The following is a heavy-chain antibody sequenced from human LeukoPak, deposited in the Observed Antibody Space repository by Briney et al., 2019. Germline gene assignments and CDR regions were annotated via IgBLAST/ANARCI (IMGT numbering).Heavy chain of an antibody. CDR3: TRPYSSGWHGTFSI. D-gene: IGHD6-19*01. CDR1: GGSITSYY. CDR2: VFHSGST. V-gene: IGHV4-59*01. Sequence: PSETLSLTCTVSGGSITSYYWSWIRQPPGKGLEWIGHVFHSGSTNYNPSLKSRVTISVDTSKNQFSLKLSSVTAADTAVYYCTRPYSSGWHGTFSIWGQGTMVTVSS. J-gene: IGHJ3*02.